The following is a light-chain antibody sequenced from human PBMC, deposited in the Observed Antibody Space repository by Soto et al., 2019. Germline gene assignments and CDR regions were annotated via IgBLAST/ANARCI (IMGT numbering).Light chain of an antibody. CDR1: SSDVAGYAY. V-gene: IGLV2-14*01. CDR3: SSYTSSSPVV. J-gene: IGLJ3*02. Sequence: QSALTQPASVSGSPGQSITISCTGTSSDVAGYAYVSWYQRHQGKAPKLIIYDVSYRPSGVSNRFSGSKSGNTASLTISGLQAEDESDYYCSSYTSSSPVVFGGGTQLTVL. CDR2: DVS.